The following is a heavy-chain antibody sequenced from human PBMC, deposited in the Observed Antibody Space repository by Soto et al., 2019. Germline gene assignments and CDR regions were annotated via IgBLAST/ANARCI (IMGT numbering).Heavy chain of an antibody. J-gene: IGHJ4*02. D-gene: IGHD6-13*01. CDR3: AKERWAAAGTPTLHY. Sequence: EVQLLESGGGLVQPGGSLRLSCAASGFTFSSYAMSWVRQAPGKGLEWVSAISGGTSSTYYADSVKGRFTISRDNSKNTLYLQMNSLRADDTAVYYCAKERWAAAGTPTLHYWGQGTLVTVSS. CDR1: GFTFSSYA. V-gene: IGHV3-23*01. CDR2: ISGGTSST.